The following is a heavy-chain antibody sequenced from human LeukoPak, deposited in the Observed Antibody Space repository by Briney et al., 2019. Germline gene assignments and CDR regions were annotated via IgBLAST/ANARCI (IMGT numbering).Heavy chain of an antibody. Sequence: GESLMISCEGSGYSFTSYWIAWVRQMPGKGLEWMGIIYPGDSDTRYCPAFHGQVTISADKSITTDYLQWSSLEASDNAMYYCARLDSSGYYSCDYWGQGTLVTVSS. CDR3: ARLDSSGYYSCDY. J-gene: IGHJ4*02. CDR2: IYPGDSDT. D-gene: IGHD3-22*01. V-gene: IGHV5-51*01. CDR1: GYSFTSYW.